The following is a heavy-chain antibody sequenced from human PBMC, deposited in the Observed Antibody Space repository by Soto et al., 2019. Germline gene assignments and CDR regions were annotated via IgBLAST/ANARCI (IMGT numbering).Heavy chain of an antibody. Sequence: GGSLRLSCAASGFTFSSYAMNWVRQAPGKGLEWVSTISSNSAYIYYTDALRGRFTISRDNAKNPLHLQMNSLRAEDTAVYYCTRDASRDSSARGWFDPWGPGTLVTVSS. D-gene: IGHD6-13*01. J-gene: IGHJ5*02. CDR3: TRDASRDSSARGWFDP. CDR2: ISSNSAYI. V-gene: IGHV3-21*01. CDR1: GFTFSSYA.